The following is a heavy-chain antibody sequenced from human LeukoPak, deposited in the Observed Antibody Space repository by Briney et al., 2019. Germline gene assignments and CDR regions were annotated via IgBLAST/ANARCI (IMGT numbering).Heavy chain of an antibody. D-gene: IGHD3-16*01. J-gene: IGHJ4*02. Sequence: PSETLSLTCAVYGGSFSGYYWSWIRQPPGKGLEWIGEINHSGSTNYNPSLKSRVTISVDTSKNQFSLKLSSVTAADTAVYYCARDGGSLDYWGQGTLVTVSS. V-gene: IGHV4-34*01. CDR2: INHSGST. CDR3: ARDGGSLDY. CDR1: GGSFSGYY.